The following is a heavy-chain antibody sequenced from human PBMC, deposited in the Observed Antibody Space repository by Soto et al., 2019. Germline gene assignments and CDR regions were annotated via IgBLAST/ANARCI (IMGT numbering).Heavy chain of an antibody. V-gene: IGHV3-7*01. CDR3: ARDGTKQQLVEKYNWFDP. Sequence: GGSLRLSCAASGFTFSSYWMSWVRQAPGKGLEWVANIKQDGSEKYYVDSVKGRFTISRDNAKNSLYLQMNSPRAEDTAVYYCARDGTKQQLVEKYNWFDPWGQGTLVTVSS. CDR1: GFTFSSYW. D-gene: IGHD6-13*01. CDR2: IKQDGSEK. J-gene: IGHJ5*02.